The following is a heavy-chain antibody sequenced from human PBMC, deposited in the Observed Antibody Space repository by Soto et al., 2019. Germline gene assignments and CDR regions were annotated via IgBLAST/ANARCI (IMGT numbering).Heavy chain of an antibody. CDR3: ARNTAMVINRNYYYYGMDV. CDR1: GGSISSGGYY. D-gene: IGHD5-18*01. Sequence: SETLSLTCTVSGGSISSGGYYWSWIRQHPGKGLEWIGYIYYSGSTYYNPSLKSRVTISVDTSKNQFSLKLSSVTAADTAVYYCARNTAMVINRNYYYYGMDVWGQGTTVTVSS. J-gene: IGHJ6*02. V-gene: IGHV4-31*03. CDR2: IYYSGST.